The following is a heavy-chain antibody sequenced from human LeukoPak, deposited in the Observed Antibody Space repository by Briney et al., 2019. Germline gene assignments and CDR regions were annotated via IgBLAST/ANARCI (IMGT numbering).Heavy chain of an antibody. CDR1: GYTFTGYY. D-gene: IGHD3-9*01. CDR3: ARSTPYYDILTGSYYFDY. Sequence: ASVKVSCKASGYTFTGYYMHWARQAPGQGLEWMGWINPNSGGTNYAQKFQGRVTMTRDTSISTAYMELSRLRSDDTAVYYCARSTPYYDILTGSYYFDYWGQGTLVTVSS. CDR2: INPNSGGT. V-gene: IGHV1-2*02. J-gene: IGHJ4*02.